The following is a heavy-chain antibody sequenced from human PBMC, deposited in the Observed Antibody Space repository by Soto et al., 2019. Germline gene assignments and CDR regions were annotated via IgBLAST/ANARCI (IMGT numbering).Heavy chain of an antibody. CDR2: IYHSGST. CDR1: GGSISSGGYS. D-gene: IGHD6-13*01. J-gene: IGHJ4*02. Sequence: QLQLQESGSGLVKPSQTLSLTCAVSGGSISSGGYSWSWIRQPPGKGLEWIGYIYHSGSTYYNPSLKSRVTISVDRSKNQFSLKLSSVTAADTAVYYCASSHAGAHITAAVHWGQGTLVIVSS. CDR3: ASSHAGAHITAAVH. V-gene: IGHV4-30-2*01.